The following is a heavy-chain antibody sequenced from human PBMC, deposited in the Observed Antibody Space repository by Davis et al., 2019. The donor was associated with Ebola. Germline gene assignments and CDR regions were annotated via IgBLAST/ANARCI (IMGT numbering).Heavy chain of an antibody. Sequence: SETLSLTCTVSGGSISSYYWSWIRQPPGKGLEWTGYIYYSGSTNYNPSLKSRVTISVDTSKNQFSLKLSSVTAADTAVYYCARGAIAVAASFDYWGQGTLVTVSS. D-gene: IGHD6-19*01. V-gene: IGHV4-59*01. CDR1: GGSISSYY. CDR2: IYYSGST. J-gene: IGHJ4*02. CDR3: ARGAIAVAASFDY.